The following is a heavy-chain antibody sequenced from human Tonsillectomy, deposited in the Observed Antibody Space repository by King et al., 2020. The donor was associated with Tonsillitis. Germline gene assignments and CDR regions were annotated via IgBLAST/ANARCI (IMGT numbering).Heavy chain of an antibody. CDR3: AKAPTDAFDI. CDR1: GFTFDDYA. CDR2: ISWNSGSI. J-gene: IGHJ3*02. V-gene: IGHV3-9*01. Sequence: VQLVESGGGLVQPGRSLRLSCAASGFTFDDYAMHWVRQAPGKGLEWVSGISWNSGSIGYADSVKGRFTISRDNAKNSLYLQMNSLRAEDTALYYCAKAPTDAFDIWGQGTMVTVSS.